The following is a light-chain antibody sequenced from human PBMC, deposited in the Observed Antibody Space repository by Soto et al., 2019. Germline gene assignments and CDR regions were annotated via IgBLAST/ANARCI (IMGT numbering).Light chain of an antibody. CDR3: QQYDSSHPIT. CDR2: DTS. V-gene: IGKV3-20*01. CDR1: QSLSSNHLGWY. Sequence: DIVLTQSPGTLSLSPGERATLSCRASQSLSSNHLGWYLAWYQQNPGQTPRLLIYDTSSRATGIPERFSGSGSGTDFTLTISRLEPEDFAVYYCQQYDSSHPITFGQGTRLEIK. J-gene: IGKJ5*01.